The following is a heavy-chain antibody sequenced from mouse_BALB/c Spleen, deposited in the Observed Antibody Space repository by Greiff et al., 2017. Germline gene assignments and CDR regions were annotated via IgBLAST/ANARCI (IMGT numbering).Heavy chain of an antibody. V-gene: IGHV14-3*02. Sequence: EVQLQQSGAELVKPGASVKLYCTASGFNIKDTYMHWVKQRPEQGLEWIGRIDPANGNTKYDPKFQGKATITADTSSNTAYLQLSSLTSEDTAVYYCARGYRYDWCAYWGQGTLVTVSA. D-gene: IGHD2-14*01. CDR1: GFNIKDTY. CDR2: IDPANGNT. CDR3: ARGYRYDWCAY. J-gene: IGHJ3*01.